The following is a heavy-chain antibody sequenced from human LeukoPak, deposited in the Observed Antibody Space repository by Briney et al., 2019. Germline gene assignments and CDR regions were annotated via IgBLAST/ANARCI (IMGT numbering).Heavy chain of an antibody. CDR2: ISSGSDST. V-gene: IGHV3-23*01. CDR3: AKVAPLGTSWYAFNY. CDR1: GFSFSTYA. Sequence: PGGSLRLSCAASGFSFSTYAMGWVRQAPGEGLEWVAGISSGSDSTSFADSVKGRFTISRDNSKNTLSLHMTSLRAEDTALYFCAKVAPLGTSWYAFNYWGQGTLVTVSS. J-gene: IGHJ4*02. D-gene: IGHD6-13*01.